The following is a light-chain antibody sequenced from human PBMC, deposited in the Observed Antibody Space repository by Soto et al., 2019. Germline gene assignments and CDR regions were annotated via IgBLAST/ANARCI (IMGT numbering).Light chain of an antibody. CDR1: SSDVGYDKY. CDR2: EVS. CDR3: SSYTSSSPFV. Sequence: QSVLTQPASVSGSPGQPITISCTGTSSDVGYDKYVSWYQQHPGKVPKLMVYEVSNRPSGVSNRFSGSKSGNTASLTISGLQAEDEADYYCSSYTSSSPFVFGTGTKVTVL. V-gene: IGLV2-14*01. J-gene: IGLJ1*01.